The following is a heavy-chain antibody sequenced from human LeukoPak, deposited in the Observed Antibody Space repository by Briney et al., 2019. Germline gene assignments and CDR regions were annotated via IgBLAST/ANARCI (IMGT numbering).Heavy chain of an antibody. V-gene: IGHV4-31*02. CDR3: ARVASGVGYNWFDP. CDR1: GGSISSGGYY. Sequence: SQTLSLTCTVSGGSISSGGYYWSWIRQHPGKGLEWIGYIYYSGSTYYNPSLKSRVTISVDTSKNQFSLKLSFVTAADTAVYYCARVASGVGYNWFDPWGQGTLVTVSS. J-gene: IGHJ5*02. CDR2: IYYSGST. D-gene: IGHD2-15*01.